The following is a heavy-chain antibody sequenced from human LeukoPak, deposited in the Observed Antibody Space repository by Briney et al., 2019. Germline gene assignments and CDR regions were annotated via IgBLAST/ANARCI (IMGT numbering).Heavy chain of an antibody. Sequence: ASVKVSCRASGYTFTSYGISWVRQAPGQGLEWMGWISAYNGNTNYAQKLQGRVTMTRNTSISTAYMELSSLRSEDTAVYYCARGYDFWSGDNWFDPWGQGTLVTVSS. CDR3: ARGYDFWSGDNWFDP. V-gene: IGHV1-18*04. CDR1: GYTFTSYG. CDR2: ISAYNGNT. D-gene: IGHD3-3*01. J-gene: IGHJ5*02.